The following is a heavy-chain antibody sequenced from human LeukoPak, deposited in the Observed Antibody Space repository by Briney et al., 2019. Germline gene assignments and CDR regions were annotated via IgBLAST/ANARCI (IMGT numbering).Heavy chain of an antibody. Sequence: GGSLRLSCAASGFTFSSYEMNWVRQAPGKGLEWVSYISSSGSTIYYADSVKGRFTISRDNAKNSLYLQMNSLRAEDTAVYYCASGLSGYRPTDYWGQGTLVTVSS. CDR3: ASGLSGYRPTDY. V-gene: IGHV3-48*03. CDR2: ISSSGSTI. CDR1: GFTFSSYE. J-gene: IGHJ4*02. D-gene: IGHD5-12*01.